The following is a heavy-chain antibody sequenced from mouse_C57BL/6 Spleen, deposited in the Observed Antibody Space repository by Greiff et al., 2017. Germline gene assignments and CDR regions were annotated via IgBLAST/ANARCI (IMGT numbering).Heavy chain of an antibody. CDR3: AREYYGSSPFDY. V-gene: IGHV1-52*01. J-gene: IGHJ2*01. D-gene: IGHD1-1*01. CDR1: GYTFTSYW. CDR2: IDPSDSAT. Sequence: VQLQQPGAELVRPGSSVKLSCKASGYTFTSYWMHWVKQRPIQGLEWIGNIDPSDSATHYNQKFKDKATLTVDKSSSTAYMQLSSLTSEDSAVYYCAREYYGSSPFDYWGQGTTLTVSS.